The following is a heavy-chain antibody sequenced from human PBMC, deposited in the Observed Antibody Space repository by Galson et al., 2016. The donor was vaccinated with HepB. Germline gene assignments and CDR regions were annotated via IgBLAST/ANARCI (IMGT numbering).Heavy chain of an antibody. Sequence: SLRLSCAASGFIFDDYSMHWVRQTPGNGLEWLSLFSWDGQTSYYRDSLRGRFTISRDNSNHSLYLQMDSLTTEDAALYYCARSYYDSGYYLDHWGQGTLVTVSA. CDR1: GFIFDDYS. CDR3: ARSYYDSGYYLDH. D-gene: IGHD3-16*01. V-gene: IGHV3-43*01. CDR2: FSWDGQTS. J-gene: IGHJ4*02.